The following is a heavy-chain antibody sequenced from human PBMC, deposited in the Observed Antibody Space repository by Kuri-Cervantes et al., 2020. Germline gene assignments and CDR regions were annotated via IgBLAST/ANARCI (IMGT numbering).Heavy chain of an antibody. CDR3: ARTYGSGMSFAYYYYMDV. V-gene: IGHV1-24*01. D-gene: IGHD3-10*01. J-gene: IGHJ6*03. CDR2: FDPEDGET. CDR1: GYTLTELS. Sequence: ASVKVSCKVSGYTLTELSMHWVRQAPGKGLEWMGGFDPEDGETIYAQKFQGRVTITTDESTSTAYMELSSLRSEDTAVYYCARTYGSGMSFAYYYYMDVWGKGTTVTVSS.